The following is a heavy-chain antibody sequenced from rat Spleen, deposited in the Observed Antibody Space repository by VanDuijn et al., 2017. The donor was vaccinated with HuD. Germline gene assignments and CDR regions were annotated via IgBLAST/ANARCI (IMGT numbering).Heavy chain of an antibody. CDR1: GFSLISYS. V-gene: IGHV2-1*01. J-gene: IGHJ2*01. Sequence: QVQLKESGPALVQPSQTLSLTCTVSGFSLISYSVHWVRQPPGKGLEWMGGIWGDGSTDYDSALKSRLSISRDTSKSQVFLKMNSLQIEDTAMYFCARGPYYFDYWAQGVMVTVSS. CDR2: IWGDGST. CDR3: ARGPYYFDY.